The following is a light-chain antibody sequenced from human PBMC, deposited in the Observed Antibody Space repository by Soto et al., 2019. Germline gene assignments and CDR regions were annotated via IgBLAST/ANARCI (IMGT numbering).Light chain of an antibody. J-gene: IGLJ1*01. CDR2: EVS. CDR3: SSHTTSGTYV. CDR1: SSDVGSYNR. V-gene: IGLV2-18*02. Sequence: QSALTQPPSVSGSPGQSVTISCTGTSSDVGSYNRVSWYQQPPGTAPRLMIYEVSNRPSGVPDRFSGSKSGNTASLTISGLQTEDEADYYCSSHTTSGTYVFGIGTKLTVL.